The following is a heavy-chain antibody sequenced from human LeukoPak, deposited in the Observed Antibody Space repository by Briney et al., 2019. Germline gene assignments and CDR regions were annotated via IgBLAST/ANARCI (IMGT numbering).Heavy chain of an antibody. J-gene: IGHJ5*02. CDR1: GFTFSHAW. CDR2: IKSETDGGTR. Sequence: GSLRLSCAASGFTFSHAWMSWVRRAPGKGLEWVGRIKSETDGGTRDYAAPVKGRSTISRDDSKNTLYRQMNSLKTDDTAVYYCTTDPVLRFLEWPPWGQGTLVTVSP. V-gene: IGHV3-15*01. D-gene: IGHD3-3*01. CDR3: TTDPVLRFLEWPP.